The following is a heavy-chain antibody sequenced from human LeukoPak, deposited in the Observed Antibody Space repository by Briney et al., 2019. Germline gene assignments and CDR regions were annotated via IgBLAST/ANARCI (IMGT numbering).Heavy chain of an antibody. Sequence: GGSLRLSCSASGFTFSSYIMHWARQAPGKGLEYVSAITSNGDTTYYADSVKGRVTNSRDNSKNTLYLQMSSLRAEDTAVYYCVKDDSYYYDSSGRDSWGQGTLVTVSS. CDR1: GFTFSSYI. V-gene: IGHV3-64D*09. CDR2: ITSNGDTT. CDR3: VKDDSYYYDSSGRDS. J-gene: IGHJ4*02. D-gene: IGHD3-22*01.